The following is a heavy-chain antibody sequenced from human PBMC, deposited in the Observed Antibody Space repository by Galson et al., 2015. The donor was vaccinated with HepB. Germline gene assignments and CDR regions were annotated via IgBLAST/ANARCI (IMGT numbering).Heavy chain of an antibody. CDR3: AGRRRNGSSWLFNF. D-gene: IGHD6-13*01. J-gene: IGHJ4*02. Sequence: LSLTCTVSGGSISSSSYYWGWIRQPPGKGLEWIGSIYYSGSTYYNPSLKSRVTISVDTSKNQFSLKLSSVTAADTAVYYCAGRRRNGSSWLFNFWGQGTLVTVSS. CDR1: GGSISSSSYY. V-gene: IGHV4-39*01. CDR2: IYYSGST.